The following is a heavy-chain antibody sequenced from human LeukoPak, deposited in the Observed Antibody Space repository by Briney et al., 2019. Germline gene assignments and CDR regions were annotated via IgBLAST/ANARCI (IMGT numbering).Heavy chain of an antibody. D-gene: IGHD3-10*01. CDR1: GGSFSGYY. CDR3: ARGFYYGSGSLNY. CDR2: INHRGSI. J-gene: IGHJ4*02. V-gene: IGHV4-34*01. Sequence: SETLSLTCEVYGGSFSGYYWTWIRQPPGKGLEWVGEINHRGSINYNPSLKSRVTISVDTSTNQFSLKLSSVTAADTAVYYCARGFYYGSGSLNYWGQGTLVTVSS.